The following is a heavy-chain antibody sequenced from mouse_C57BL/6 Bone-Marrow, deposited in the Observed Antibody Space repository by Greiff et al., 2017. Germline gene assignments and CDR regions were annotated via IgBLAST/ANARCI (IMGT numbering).Heavy chain of an antibody. Sequence: QVQLQQSGAELVRPGTSVKVSCKASGYAFTNSLIEWVKQRPGQGLEWIGVINPGSGGTNYNEKFKGKATLTADKSSSTAYMQLSSLTSEDSAVYFCAGDYDGRFAYWGQGTLVTVSA. J-gene: IGHJ3*01. V-gene: IGHV1-54*01. CDR2: INPGSGGT. D-gene: IGHD2-4*01. CDR1: GYAFTNSL. CDR3: AGDYDGRFAY.